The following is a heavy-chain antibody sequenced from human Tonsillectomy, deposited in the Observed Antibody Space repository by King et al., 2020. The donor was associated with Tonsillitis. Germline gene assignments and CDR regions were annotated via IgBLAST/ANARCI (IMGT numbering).Heavy chain of an antibody. CDR1: ENSFSSYC. J-gene: IGHJ4*02. D-gene: IGHD3-9*01. CDR2: IDPIDSYT. V-gene: IGHV5-10-1*01. CDR3: ASAFYDILTGSPWEY. Sequence: VQLVESGAEVKKPGESLRISCTASENSFSSYCISWVRQMPGKGLEWMGRIDPIDSYTNYSPSFQGHVTISVDKSISTAYLQWSSLKASDSAIYYCASAFYDILTGSPWEYWGQGTLVTVSS.